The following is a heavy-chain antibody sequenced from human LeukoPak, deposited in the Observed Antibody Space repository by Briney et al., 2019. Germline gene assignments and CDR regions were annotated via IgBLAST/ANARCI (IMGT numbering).Heavy chain of an antibody. CDR3: TRLSDTEGSSTSYRASDI. Sequence: GGSLRLSCAASGFTFTTHWMSWVRQAPRKGLEWVANIKQDGNDKHYLESVKGRFTNSRDNAKNSLYLQMNSLRAEDTAVYYCTRLSDTEGSSTSYRASDIWGQGTLVTVSS. D-gene: IGHD2-2*01. CDR1: GFTFTTHW. CDR2: IKQDGNDK. J-gene: IGHJ3*02. V-gene: IGHV3-7*01.